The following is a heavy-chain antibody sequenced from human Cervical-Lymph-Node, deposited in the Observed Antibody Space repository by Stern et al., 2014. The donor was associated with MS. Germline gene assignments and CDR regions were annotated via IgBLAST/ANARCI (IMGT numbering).Heavy chain of an antibody. Sequence: EVQLVESGGGLVKPGESLRLSCAASGFPFRTYSMNWVRQAPQKGLEWVSSISSSGAFLYYAESLKGRFTISRDNAKNSVYLQMNNLRAEDTAVYYCARSGNGEGKEGFDYWGQGSLVIVSS. J-gene: IGHJ4*02. D-gene: IGHD3-10*01. V-gene: IGHV3-21*01. CDR3: ARSGNGEGKEGFDY. CDR2: ISSSGAFL. CDR1: GFPFRTYS.